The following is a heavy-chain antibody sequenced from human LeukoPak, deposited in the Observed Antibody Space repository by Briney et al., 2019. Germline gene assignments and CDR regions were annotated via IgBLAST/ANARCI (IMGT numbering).Heavy chain of an antibody. J-gene: IGHJ4*02. Sequence: GGSLRLSCTASGFTFDNYAMSWFRQAPGKGLEWVGFIRSKIYGGTTEYAASVKGRFTISRDDSKSIAYLQMTSLKCEDTAVYYCVRYSGDADYWGQGTLVTVSS. CDR3: VRYSGDADY. D-gene: IGHD5-12*01. V-gene: IGHV3-49*03. CDR1: GFTFDNYA. CDR2: IRSKIYGGTT.